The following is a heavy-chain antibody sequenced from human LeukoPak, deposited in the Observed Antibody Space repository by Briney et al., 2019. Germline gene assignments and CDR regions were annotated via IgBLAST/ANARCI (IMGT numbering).Heavy chain of an antibody. CDR3: ARDSMELGITGTTSPSY. V-gene: IGHV1-18*01. CDR2: ISAYNGNT. D-gene: IGHD1-7*01. J-gene: IGHJ4*02. CDR1: GYTFTSYG. Sequence: ASVKVSCKASGYTFTSYGISWVRQAPGQGLEWMGWISAYNGNTNYAQKLQGGVTMTTDTSTSTAYMELRSLRSDDTAVYYCARDSMELGITGTTSPSYWGQGTLVTVSS.